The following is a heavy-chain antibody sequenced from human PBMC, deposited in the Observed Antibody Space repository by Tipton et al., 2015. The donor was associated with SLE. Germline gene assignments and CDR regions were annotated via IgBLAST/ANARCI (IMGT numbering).Heavy chain of an antibody. V-gene: IGHV4-31*03. CDR3: ATQGYYDSSFDY. J-gene: IGHJ4*02. D-gene: IGHD3-16*01. CDR1: GGSISRIGYY. CDR2: IYHTGST. Sequence: TLSLTCTVSGGSISRIGYYWSWIRQHLGKGLEWIGYIYHTGSTYYHPSLESRLTISIDTSKNQFSLRLTSMTPADTAFYYCATQGYYDSSFDYWGQGTLVSVSS.